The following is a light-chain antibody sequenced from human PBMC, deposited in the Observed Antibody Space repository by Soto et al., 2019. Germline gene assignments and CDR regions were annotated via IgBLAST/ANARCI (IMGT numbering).Light chain of an antibody. Sequence: QSVLTQPPSVSGAPGQRVTISCTGSSSNIGAGYDVHWYQQRPGTAPKLLIFGNINRPSGVPDRFSGSKSGTSASLAITGLQAEDEGDYYCQSYDSTLSAWVFGGGTKVTVL. V-gene: IGLV1-40*01. J-gene: IGLJ3*02. CDR3: QSYDSTLSAWV. CDR2: GNI. CDR1: SSNIGAGYD.